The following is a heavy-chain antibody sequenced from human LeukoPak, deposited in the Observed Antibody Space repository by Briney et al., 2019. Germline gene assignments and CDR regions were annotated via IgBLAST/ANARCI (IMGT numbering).Heavy chain of an antibody. Sequence: ASVKVSCKASGGTFSSYAISWVRQAPGQGLEWMGWISAYNGNTNYAQKLQGSVTMTTDTSTSTAYMELRSLRSDDTAVYYCARNWGLGWEDYWGQGTLVTVSS. J-gene: IGHJ4*02. CDR2: ISAYNGNT. CDR3: ARNWGLGWEDY. V-gene: IGHV1-18*01. D-gene: IGHD7-27*01. CDR1: GGTFSSYA.